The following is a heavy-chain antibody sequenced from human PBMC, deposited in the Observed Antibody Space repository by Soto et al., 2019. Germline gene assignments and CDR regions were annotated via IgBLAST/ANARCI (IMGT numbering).Heavy chain of an antibody. CDR1: RYTFTSYD. D-gene: IGHD2-2*01. Sequence: QVQLVQSGTEVKKPGASVKVSCKASRYTFTSYDINWVRQATGQGLEWMGGMNPNSGNTGYAPKFQGRGTMTRDTSVSTAYMELSSLKSEDTAVYYCSGGSLVPSATGAFDIWGQGTMVTVSS. J-gene: IGHJ3*02. CDR2: MNPNSGNT. CDR3: SGGSLVPSATGAFDI. V-gene: IGHV1-8*01.